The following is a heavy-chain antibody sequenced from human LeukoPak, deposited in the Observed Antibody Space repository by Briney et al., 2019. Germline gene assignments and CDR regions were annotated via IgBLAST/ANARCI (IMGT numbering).Heavy chain of an antibody. D-gene: IGHD6-13*01. CDR2: ISGSGGST. Sequence: GGSLRLSCAASGFTFSSYAMSWVRQAPGKGLEWVSVISGSGGSTNYADSVNGRFTISRDNSKNMLHLQMSSLRAEDTAVYYCATLSDAIAAAGTRNYWGQGALVTVSS. CDR3: ATLSDAIAAAGTRNY. J-gene: IGHJ4*02. CDR1: GFTFSSYA. V-gene: IGHV3-23*01.